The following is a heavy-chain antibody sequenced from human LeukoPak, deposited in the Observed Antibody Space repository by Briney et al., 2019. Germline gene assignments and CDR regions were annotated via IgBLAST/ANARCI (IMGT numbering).Heavy chain of an antibody. D-gene: IGHD3-22*01. Sequence: GGSLRLSCAASGFTFSNAWMSWVRQAPGKGLEWVGRIKSKTGGGTTDYAATVKGRFTISRDDSKNTLYLQMNSLKTKDTAVYYCTTDLADSSGYAGAFDIWGQGTMVTVSS. V-gene: IGHV3-15*01. J-gene: IGHJ3*02. CDR1: GFTFSNAW. CDR3: TTDLADSSGYAGAFDI. CDR2: IKSKTGGGTT.